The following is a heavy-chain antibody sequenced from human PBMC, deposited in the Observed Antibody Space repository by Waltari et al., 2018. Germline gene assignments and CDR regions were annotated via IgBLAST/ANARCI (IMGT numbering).Heavy chain of an antibody. D-gene: IGHD3-9*01. CDR1: DFSISSGFY. V-gene: IGHV4-38-2*02. Sequence: QMQESGPGLVKPSETLSLMCSVSDFSISSGFYWGWLRQSPGKGLEWIGSISDSGTTSYHPSLQSRVTISIDTSKNQFSLKLGSVTAADTAVFYCAREAGSGIDWYHDYWGQGILVTVSS. CDR2: ISDSGTT. CDR3: AREAGSGIDWYHDY. J-gene: IGHJ4*02.